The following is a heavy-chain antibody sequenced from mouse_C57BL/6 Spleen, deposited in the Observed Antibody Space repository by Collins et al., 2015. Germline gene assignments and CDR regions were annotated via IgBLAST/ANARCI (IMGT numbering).Heavy chain of an antibody. CDR3: SRRPYYQSFDS. D-gene: IGHD1-1*01. Sequence: EVMLVESGGDLVKPGGSLKLSCAASGFTFSSYTMSWVRQTPEKRLEWVATISGGGVNTAYPDSVKGRFTISRDNAKNTLYLQMSSLRSEDTALYFCSRRPYYQSFDSWGQGTTLTVSS. CDR2: ISGGGVNT. J-gene: IGHJ2*01. V-gene: IGHV5-9*01. CDR1: GFTFSSYT.